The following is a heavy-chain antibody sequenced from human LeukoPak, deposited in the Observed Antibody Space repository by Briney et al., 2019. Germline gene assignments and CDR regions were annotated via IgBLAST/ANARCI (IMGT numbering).Heavy chain of an antibody. D-gene: IGHD6-19*01. CDR3: ARGYSDGWYDDFDS. V-gene: IGHV1-18*04. Sequence: ASVKVSCKASGYNFNDHGITWVRQAPGRGLEWLGWIGVRYGNAVYARKVQGRLTLTVDRSTTTAYMEFSRLTSDDTAIYFCARGYSDGWYDDFDSWGQGTLVTVSS. J-gene: IGHJ4*02. CDR2: IGVRYGNA. CDR1: GYNFNDHG.